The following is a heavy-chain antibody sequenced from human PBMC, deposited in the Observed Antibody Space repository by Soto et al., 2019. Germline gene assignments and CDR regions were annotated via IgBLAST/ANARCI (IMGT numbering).Heavy chain of an antibody. D-gene: IGHD6-19*01. J-gene: IGHJ4*02. CDR1: GFTFSSYG. CDR2: IWYDGSNA. V-gene: IGHV3-33*01. Sequence: GGSLRLSCAASGFTFSSYGMHWVRQAPGKGLEWAAIIWYDGSNAYYADSVRGRFTISRDNSKSTVYLQMNSLRAEDTAVYYCARDKGSSTVVSGISQEGYFDSWGQGTLVTVSS. CDR3: ARDKGSSTVVSGISQEGYFDS.